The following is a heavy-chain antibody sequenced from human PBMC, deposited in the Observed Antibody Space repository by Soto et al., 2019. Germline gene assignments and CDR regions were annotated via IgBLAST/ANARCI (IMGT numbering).Heavy chain of an antibody. Sequence: EVPLVESGGGLIHPGGSLRLSCGASGFTVSTTYMSWVRQAPGKGLEWVSPMYTGGSTSYADFVKGRFTISRNNSKNPLYLKMNRLGSEDTAVYYCAGGGGYSGYDGHDSWGQGTLVTVSS. CDR3: AGGGGYSGYDGHDS. D-gene: IGHD5-12*01. V-gene: IGHV3-53*01. J-gene: IGHJ4*02. CDR2: MYTGGST. CDR1: GFTVSTTY.